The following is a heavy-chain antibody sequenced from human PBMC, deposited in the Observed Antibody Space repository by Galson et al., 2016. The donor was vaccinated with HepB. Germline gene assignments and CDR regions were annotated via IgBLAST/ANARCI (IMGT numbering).Heavy chain of an antibody. D-gene: IGHD2-15*01. Sequence: TLSLTCTVAGGSISSGDYYWTWIRQPPGKGLEWIGYIYYSGSTEYNESLKSRISMSVDTSKNQFSLKLTSVTAAARAVYYCASELLLCYWFDPWGPGTLVTVSS. V-gene: IGHV4-30-4*08. CDR1: GGSISSGDYY. CDR2: IYYSGST. J-gene: IGHJ5*02. CDR3: ASELLLCYWFDP.